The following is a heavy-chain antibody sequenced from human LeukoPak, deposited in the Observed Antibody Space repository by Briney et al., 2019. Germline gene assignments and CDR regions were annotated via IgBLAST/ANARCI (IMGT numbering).Heavy chain of an antibody. CDR1: GGSFSGYY. CDR3: AGGWGVITKEKPNAQFDY. D-gene: IGHD2-21*01. Sequence: SETLSLTCAVYGGSFSGYYWSWIRQPPGKGLEWIGEINHSGSTNYNPSLKSRVTISVDTSKNQFSLKLSSVTAADTAVYYCAGGWGVITKEKPNAQFDYWGQGTLVTVSS. V-gene: IGHV4-34*01. CDR2: INHSGST. J-gene: IGHJ4*02.